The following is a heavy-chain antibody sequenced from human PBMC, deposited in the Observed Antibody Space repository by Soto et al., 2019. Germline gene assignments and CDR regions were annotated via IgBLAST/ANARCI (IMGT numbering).Heavy chain of an antibody. D-gene: IGHD6-19*01. V-gene: IGHV4-39*01. CDR1: GDSITSNSYF. CDR2: IYYSGTT. J-gene: IGHJ5*02. Sequence: PSETLSLTCTVSGDSITSNSYFWAWIRQPPGKGLEWIGSIYYSGTTYYNPSLKSRITISVDRSKNQFSLKLSSVTAADTAVYYCARVLWSIAVAGTNNWFDPWGQGTLVTVSS. CDR3: ARVLWSIAVAGTNNWFDP.